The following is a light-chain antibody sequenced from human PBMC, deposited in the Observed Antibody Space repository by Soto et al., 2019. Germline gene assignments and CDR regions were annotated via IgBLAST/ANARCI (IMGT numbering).Light chain of an antibody. Sequence: EILMMQSQATLSVSPGEGATLSCRASQGVSSSLAWYQEKSGQAPRLLIYGASTRATGIPARFSGSGSGTDFTLIISSLQSEDFAVYYCQQYYKWPLTFGGGTKVDIK. CDR1: QGVSSS. J-gene: IGKJ4*01. CDR2: GAS. V-gene: IGKV3-15*01. CDR3: QQYYKWPLT.